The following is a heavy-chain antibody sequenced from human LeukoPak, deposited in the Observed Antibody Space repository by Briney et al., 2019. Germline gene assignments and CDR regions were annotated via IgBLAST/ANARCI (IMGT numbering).Heavy chain of an antibody. Sequence: GGSLRLSCAASGFTFSVYAMSWVRQAPGEGLEWVSAISGSGGSTYYADSVKGRFTISRDNSKNTLYLQMNSLRAEDTAVYYCAKTLPNIVGATTYAFDIWGQGTMVTVSS. CDR3: AKTLPNIVGATTYAFDI. V-gene: IGHV3-23*01. J-gene: IGHJ3*02. CDR1: GFTFSVYA. CDR2: ISGSGGST. D-gene: IGHD1-26*01.